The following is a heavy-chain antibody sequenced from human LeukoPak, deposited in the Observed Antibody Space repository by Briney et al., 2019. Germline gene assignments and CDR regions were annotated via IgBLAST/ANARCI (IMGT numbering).Heavy chain of an antibody. D-gene: IGHD5-24*01. CDR2: IYYSGST. Sequence: SETLSLTRTVSGGSISSSSYYWGWIRQPPGKGLEWIGSIYYSGSTYYNPSLKSRVTISVDTSKNQFSLKLSSVTAADTAVYYCARGAGWLQLDYWGQGTLVTVSS. J-gene: IGHJ4*02. CDR1: GGSISSSSYY. CDR3: ARGAGWLQLDY. V-gene: IGHV4-39*07.